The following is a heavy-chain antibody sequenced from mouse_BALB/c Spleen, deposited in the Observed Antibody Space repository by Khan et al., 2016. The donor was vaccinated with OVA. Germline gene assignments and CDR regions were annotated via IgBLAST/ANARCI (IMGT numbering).Heavy chain of an antibody. CDR1: GYTFTSYT. V-gene: IGHV1-4*01. J-gene: IGHJ3*01. Sequence: VKLQQSGAELARPGASVKMSCKASGYTFTSYTIHWIKKRPGQGLEWIGYINPTNGYTNYNQKFKDKATLTTDKSSTTAYLQLSSLTSDDSAVYNCVRDGAYHRNDGLFAYWGQGNLVTVSA. CDR3: VRDGAYHRNDGLFAY. CDR2: INPTNGYT. D-gene: IGHD2-14*01.